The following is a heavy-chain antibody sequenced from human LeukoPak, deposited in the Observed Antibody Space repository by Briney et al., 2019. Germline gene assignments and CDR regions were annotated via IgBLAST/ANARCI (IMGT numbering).Heavy chain of an antibody. V-gene: IGHV3-7*01. CDR1: GFNFSSYW. D-gene: IGHD6-13*01. CDR3: ARDLVAAGTPRSV. CDR2: IKQEGSEK. J-gene: IGHJ4*02. Sequence: QSGGSLRLSCAASGFNFSSYWMSWVRQAPGKGLDWVANIKQEGSEKYYVDSVKGRFTISRDNAKNSLYLQMNSLRAEDTAVYYCARDLVAAGTPRSVWGQGTLVTVSS.